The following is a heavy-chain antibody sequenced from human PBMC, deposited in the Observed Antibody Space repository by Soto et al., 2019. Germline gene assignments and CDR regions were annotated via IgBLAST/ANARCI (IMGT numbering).Heavy chain of an antibody. J-gene: IGHJ4*02. CDR1: GFTFSSYS. CDR3: ARTTGRLVVVAGFDY. D-gene: IGHD2-15*01. CDR2: ISSGSYI. Sequence: EVQLVESGGGLVKPGGSLRLSCAASGFTFSSYSMNWVRQAPGKGLEWVSSISSGSYIYYADSLKGRFTISRDNAKNSLYLQMNSLRAEDTAVYYCARTTGRLVVVAGFDYWGQGTLVTVSS. V-gene: IGHV3-21*01.